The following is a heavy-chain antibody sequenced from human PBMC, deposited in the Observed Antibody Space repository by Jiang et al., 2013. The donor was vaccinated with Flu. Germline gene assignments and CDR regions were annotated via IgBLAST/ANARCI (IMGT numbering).Heavy chain of an antibody. D-gene: IGHD3-10*01. CDR3: ARGGHYYGSGSYPYFQH. J-gene: IGHJ1*01. Sequence: KSRVTISVDTSKNQFSLKLSSVTAADTAVYYCARGGHYYGSGSYPYFQHWGQGTLVTVSS. V-gene: IGHV4-34*01.